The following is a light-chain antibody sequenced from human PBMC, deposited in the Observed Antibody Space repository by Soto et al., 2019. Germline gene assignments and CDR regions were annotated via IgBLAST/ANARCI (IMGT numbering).Light chain of an antibody. J-gene: IGKJ1*01. CDR1: QSVLYSSNNKNY. CDR3: QQYYTASRA. CDR2: WAS. Sequence: DIVMTQSPDSLAASLGERATINCKSSQSVLYSSNNKNYLAWYQQKPGQPPKLLISWASTRESGVPDRFSGSGSETDFTLSISSLQAEDVAVYYCQQYYTASRAFGQGTKVEIK. V-gene: IGKV4-1*01.